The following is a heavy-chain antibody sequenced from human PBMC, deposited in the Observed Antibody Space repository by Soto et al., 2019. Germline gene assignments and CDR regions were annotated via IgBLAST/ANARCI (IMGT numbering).Heavy chain of an antibody. J-gene: IGHJ2*01. CDR3: ARDREEYYYDSSGYYNRYWYFDL. CDR2: ISSSGSTI. Sequence: GGSLRLSCAASGFTFSDYYMSWIRQAPGKGLEWVSYISSSGSTIYYADSVKGRFTISRDNAKNSLYLQMNSLRAEDTAVYYCARDREEYYYDSSGYYNRYWYFDLWGRGTLVTVSS. D-gene: IGHD3-22*01. V-gene: IGHV3-11*01. CDR1: GFTFSDYY.